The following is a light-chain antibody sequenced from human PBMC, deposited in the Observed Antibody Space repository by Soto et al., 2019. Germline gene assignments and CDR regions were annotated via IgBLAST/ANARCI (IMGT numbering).Light chain of an antibody. V-gene: IGLV1-40*01. Sequence: QSVLTQPPSVCGAPGQRVTISCTGSSSNIGAGYDVHWYQQLPGTAPKLLIYGNINRPSGAPDRFSGSKSGTSASLAITGLQAEDEADDYCQSYDSSLSGSVFGGGTKVTVL. CDR1: SSNIGAGYD. J-gene: IGLJ2*01. CDR3: QSYDSSLSGSV. CDR2: GNI.